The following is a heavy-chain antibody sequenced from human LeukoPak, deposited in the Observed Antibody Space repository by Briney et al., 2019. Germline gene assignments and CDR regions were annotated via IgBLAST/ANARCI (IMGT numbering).Heavy chain of an antibody. CDR3: ARQYYDSSGPDY. V-gene: IGHV4-59*01. Sequence: SETLSLTCTVSGGSISSYYWSWIRQPPGKGLEWIGYIYYSGSTNYNPSLKSRVTISVDTSKNQSSLKLSSVTAADTAVYYCARQYYDSSGPDYWGQGTLVTVSS. D-gene: IGHD3-22*01. CDR1: GGSISSYY. CDR2: IYYSGST. J-gene: IGHJ4*02.